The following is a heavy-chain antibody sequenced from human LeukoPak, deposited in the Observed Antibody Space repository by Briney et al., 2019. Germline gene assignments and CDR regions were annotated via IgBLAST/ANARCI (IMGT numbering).Heavy chain of an antibody. D-gene: IGHD2-2*01. CDR3: VKGVSEVPTSSDWFDP. J-gene: IGHJ5*02. Sequence: PGGSLRLSCSASGFTFSSYAMHWVRQAPGKGLEYVSAISSNGGSTYYADSVKGRFTISRDNSKNTLYLQMSSLRAEDTAVYYCVKGVSEVPTSSDWFDPWGQGTLVTVSS. CDR1: GFTFSSYA. V-gene: IGHV3-64D*06. CDR2: ISSNGGST.